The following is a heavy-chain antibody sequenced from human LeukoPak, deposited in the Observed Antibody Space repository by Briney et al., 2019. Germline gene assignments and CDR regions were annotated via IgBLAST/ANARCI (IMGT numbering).Heavy chain of an antibody. CDR2: IMSIFGSP. CDR3: ATERAVALQNWFDP. J-gene: IGHJ5*02. Sequence: SVKVSCKASGGTFSNYAINWVRQAPGQGLEWMGGIMSIFGSPKYAQKFQGRVTITADESTNTAYIELSSLTSDDTAVYYCATERAVALQNWFDPWGQGTLVTVSS. D-gene: IGHD6-19*01. CDR1: GGTFSNYA. V-gene: IGHV1-69*13.